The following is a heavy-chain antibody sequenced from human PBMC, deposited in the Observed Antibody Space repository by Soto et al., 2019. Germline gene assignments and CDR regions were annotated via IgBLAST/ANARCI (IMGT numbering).Heavy chain of an antibody. CDR2: ISGSGGTT. CDR3: AKAPVIRGVLDY. Sequence: GGSLRLSCAASGFTFSSYAMSWVRQAPGKGLEWVSAISGSGGTTYYADSVKGRFTISRDNSKNTLYLQMNSLRAEDTAVYYCAKAPVIRGVLDYWGQVTLVTVSS. CDR1: GFTFSSYA. J-gene: IGHJ4*01. V-gene: IGHV3-23*01. D-gene: IGHD5-12*01.